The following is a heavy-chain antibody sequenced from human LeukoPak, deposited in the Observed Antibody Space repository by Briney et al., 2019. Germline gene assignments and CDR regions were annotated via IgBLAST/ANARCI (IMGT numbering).Heavy chain of an antibody. D-gene: IGHD6-6*01. CDR2: ISSSSSYI. V-gene: IGHV3-21*01. J-gene: IGHJ4*02. CDR1: GFTFSSYS. Sequence: GGSLRLSCAASGFTFSSYSMNWVRQAPGKGLEWVSSISSSSSYIYYADSAKGRFTISRDNAKNSLYLQMNSLRAEDTAVYYCARALAARPKYFDYWGQGTLVTVSS. CDR3: ARALAARPKYFDY.